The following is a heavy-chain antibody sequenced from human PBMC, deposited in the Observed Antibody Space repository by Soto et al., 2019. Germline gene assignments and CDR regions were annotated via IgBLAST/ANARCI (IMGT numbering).Heavy chain of an antibody. Sequence: ASVKVSCKASGYTFTSYGISLVRQAPGQGLEWMGWISAYNGNTNYAQKLQGRVTMTTDTSTSTAYMELSSLRSEGTAVYYCARGNHRWLQLWYFDLWGRGTLVTVSS. CDR3: ARGNHRWLQLWYFDL. D-gene: IGHD5-12*01. J-gene: IGHJ2*01. CDR2: ISAYNGNT. V-gene: IGHV1-18*01. CDR1: GYTFTSYG.